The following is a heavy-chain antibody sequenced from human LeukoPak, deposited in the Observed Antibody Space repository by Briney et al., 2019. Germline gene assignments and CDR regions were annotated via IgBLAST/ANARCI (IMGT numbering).Heavy chain of an antibody. D-gene: IGHD4-17*01. CDR1: GGSISSSSYY. CDR3: ARNNGDRDY. CDR2: IYYSGST. V-gene: IGHV4-39*01. Sequence: SETLSLTCTVSGGSISSSSYYWGWIRQPPGKGLEWIGSIYYSGSTCYNPSLKSRVTISVDTSKNQFSLKLSSVTAADTAVYYCARNNGDRDYWGQGTLVTVSS. J-gene: IGHJ4*02.